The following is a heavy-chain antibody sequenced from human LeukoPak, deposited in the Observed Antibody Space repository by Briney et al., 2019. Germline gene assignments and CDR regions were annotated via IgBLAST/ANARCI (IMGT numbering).Heavy chain of an antibody. Sequence: ASVKVSCKASGYTFTVYYMHWVRQAPGQGLEWMGWINPNSGGTNYAQKFQGRVTMTRDTSISTAYMELSRLRSDDTAVYYCARRGYSGYDYYYYYYMDVWGKGTTVTVSS. J-gene: IGHJ6*03. CDR3: ARRGYSGYDYYYYYYMDV. V-gene: IGHV1-2*02. CDR1: GYTFTVYY. D-gene: IGHD5-12*01. CDR2: INPNSGGT.